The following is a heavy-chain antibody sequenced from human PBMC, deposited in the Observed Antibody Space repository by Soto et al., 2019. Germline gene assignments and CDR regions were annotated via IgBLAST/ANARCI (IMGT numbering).Heavy chain of an antibody. J-gene: IGHJ4*02. CDR3: VRNNGYESDY. D-gene: IGHD5-12*01. CDR2: ISADNGNT. CDR1: GYTFTSYG. Sequence: QVQLVQSGAEVKKPGASVKFSCKASGYTFTSYGISWVRQAPGQGLEGMGWISADNGNTNYAQKLQGRVTMTTDTTTIKADMELRSLRSDDTAVYYCVRNNGYESDYWGQGTLVTVSS. V-gene: IGHV1-18*01.